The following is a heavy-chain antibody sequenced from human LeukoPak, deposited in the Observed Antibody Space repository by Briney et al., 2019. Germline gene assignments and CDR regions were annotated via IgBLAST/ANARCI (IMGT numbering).Heavy chain of an antibody. CDR1: GYTFTGYY. CDR3: ARGAPTSTMIVVVVARNWYFDL. V-gene: IGHV1-2*02. CDR2: INPNSGGT. D-gene: IGHD3-22*01. Sequence: ASVKVSCKASGYTFTGYYMHWVRQAPGQGLEWMGWINPNSGGTNSAQKFQGRVTMTRDTSISTAYMELSRLRSDDTAVYYCARGAPTSTMIVVVVARNWYFDLWGRGTLVTVSS. J-gene: IGHJ2*01.